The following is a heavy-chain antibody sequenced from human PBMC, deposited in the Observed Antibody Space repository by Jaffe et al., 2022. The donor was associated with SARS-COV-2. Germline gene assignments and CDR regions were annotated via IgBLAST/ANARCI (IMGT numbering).Heavy chain of an antibody. D-gene: IGHD2-2*02. J-gene: IGHJ3*02. CDR3: VREPANTGNAFDI. CDR1: GFTFSSYW. V-gene: IGHV3-7*01. CDR2: IKQDGSEK. Sequence: EVQLVESGGGLVQPGGSLRLSCAASGFTFSSYWMSWVRQAPGKGLEWVANIKQDGSEKYYVDSVKGRFTISRDNAKNSLYLQMNSLRAEDTAVYYCVREPANTGNAFDIWGQGTMVTVSS.